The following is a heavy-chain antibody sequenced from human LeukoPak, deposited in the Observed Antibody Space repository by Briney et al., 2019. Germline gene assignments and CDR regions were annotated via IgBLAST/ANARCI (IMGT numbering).Heavy chain of an antibody. CDR3: ARDPVAGTGEGY. J-gene: IGHJ4*02. D-gene: IGHD6-19*01. Sequence: SETLSLTCTVSGGSISSSSYYWGWIRQPPGKGLEWIGEINHSGSTYYNPSLKSRVTISVDTSKSQFSLKLSSVTAADTAVYYCARDPVAGTGEGYWGQGTLVTVSS. CDR1: GGSISSSSYY. V-gene: IGHV4-39*07. CDR2: INHSGST.